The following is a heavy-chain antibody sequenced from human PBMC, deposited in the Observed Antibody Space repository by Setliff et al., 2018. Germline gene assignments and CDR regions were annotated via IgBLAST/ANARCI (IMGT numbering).Heavy chain of an antibody. CDR3: AREGFYCTNGICYRPFDY. Sequence: SETLSLTCAVYGGSFSGYYWNWIRQAPGKGLEWIGEINHRGTTNYNPSLKSRVTISVDTSKNQFSLNLTSVTAADTAVYYCAREGFYCTNGICYRPFDYWGQGTLVTVSS. CDR1: GGSFSGYY. CDR2: INHRGTT. V-gene: IGHV4-34*01. J-gene: IGHJ4*02. D-gene: IGHD2-8*01.